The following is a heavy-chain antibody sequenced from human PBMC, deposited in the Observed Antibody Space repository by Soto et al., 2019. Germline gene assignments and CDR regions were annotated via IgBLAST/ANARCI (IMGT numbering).Heavy chain of an antibody. CDR3: ARGTLVRGVIKTFYYGMDV. CDR1: GGSISSGGYS. CDR2: IYHSGST. D-gene: IGHD3-10*01. V-gene: IGHV4-30-2*01. J-gene: IGHJ6*02. Sequence: SETLSLTCAVSGGSISSGGYSWSWIRQPPGKGLEWIGYIYHSGSTYYNPSLKSRVTISVDRSKNQFSLKLSSVTAADTAVYYCARGTLVRGVIKTFYYGMDVWGQGTTVTVSS.